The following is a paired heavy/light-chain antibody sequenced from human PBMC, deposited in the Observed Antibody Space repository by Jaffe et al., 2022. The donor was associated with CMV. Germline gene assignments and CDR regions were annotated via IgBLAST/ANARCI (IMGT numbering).Heavy chain of an antibody. CDR2: IRSKTEGGTT. D-gene: IGHD1-1*01. V-gene: IGHV3-15*01. J-gene: IGHJ4*02. CDR1: GFTFTNAW. CDR3: TTESGISPTGVTNYFDN. Sequence: EMHLVESGGGLVKPGGSLTLSCAASGFTFTNAWMSWVRQAPGKGLQWVGRIRSKTEGGTTDYAAPVKGRFTISRDDSKNSLYLQMNSLKTEDTAVYYCTTESGISPTGVTNYFDNWGQGTLVTVSS.
Light chain of an antibody. V-gene: IGLV6-57*04. CDR1: SGSIASNY. CDR3: QSSDSSNQGV. CDR2: EDD. Sequence: NFMLTQPHSVSESPGKTVTISCTRSSGSIASNYVHWYQQRPGSAPTTVIYEDDQRPSGVPDRFSGSIDSSSNSASLTISGLKTEDEADYYCQSSDSSNQGVFGGGTKLTVL. J-gene: IGLJ3*02.